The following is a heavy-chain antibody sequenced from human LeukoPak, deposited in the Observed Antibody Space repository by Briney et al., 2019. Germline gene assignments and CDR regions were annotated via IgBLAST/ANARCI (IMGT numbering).Heavy chain of an antibody. D-gene: IGHD3-3*01. CDR2: ISWNSGSI. J-gene: IGHJ4*02. V-gene: IGHV3-9*01. CDR1: GFTFDDYA. CDR3: AKDRYYDFWSGYFDY. Sequence: PGRSLRLSCAASGFTFDDYAMHWVRQAPGKGLEWVSGISWNSGSIGYADSVKGRFTISRDNAKNSLYLQMNSLRAEDTALYYCAKDRYYDFWSGYFDYWGQGTLVTVSS.